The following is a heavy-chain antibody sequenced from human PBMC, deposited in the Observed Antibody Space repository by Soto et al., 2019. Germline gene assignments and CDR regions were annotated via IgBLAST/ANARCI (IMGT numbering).Heavy chain of an antibody. Sequence: VAVISYDGSNQYYADSVKGRFTISRDNSKNTLYLQMNSLRAEDTAVYYCARGTPISTGFDYWGQGTLVTVSS. J-gene: IGHJ4*02. CDR3: ARGTPISTGFDY. D-gene: IGHD3-22*01. CDR2: ISYDGSNQ. V-gene: IGHV3-30-3*01.